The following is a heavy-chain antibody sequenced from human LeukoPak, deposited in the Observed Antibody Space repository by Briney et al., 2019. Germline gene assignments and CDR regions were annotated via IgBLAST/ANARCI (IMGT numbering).Heavy chain of an antibody. CDR2: IYSGGST. Sequence: GGSLRLSCAASGLTVSSNYMSWVRQAPGKGLEWVSVIYSGGSTYYADSVKGRFTISRDNSKNTLYLQMNSLRAEDTAVYYCARSLVVYYFDYWGQGTLVTVSS. J-gene: IGHJ4*02. D-gene: IGHD3-16*01. CDR3: ARSLVVYYFDY. CDR1: GLTVSSNY. V-gene: IGHV3-53*01.